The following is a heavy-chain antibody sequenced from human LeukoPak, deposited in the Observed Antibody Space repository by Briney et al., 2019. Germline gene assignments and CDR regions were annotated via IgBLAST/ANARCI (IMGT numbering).Heavy chain of an antibody. J-gene: IGHJ6*02. D-gene: IGHD2-2*01. V-gene: IGHV3-11*01. CDR3: ARDTSYYCSSTSCYFGAYYYYGMDV. Sequence: GSLRLSCAASGFTFSDYYMSLIRQAPGKGLEWVSYISSSGSTIYYADSVKGRFTISRDNAKNSLYLQMNSLRAEDTAVYYCARDTSYYCSSTSCYFGAYYYYGMDVWGQGTTVTVSS. CDR1: GFTFSDYY. CDR2: ISSSGSTI.